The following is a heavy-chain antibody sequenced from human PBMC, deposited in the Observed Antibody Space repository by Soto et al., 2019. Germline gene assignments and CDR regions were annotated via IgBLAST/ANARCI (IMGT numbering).Heavy chain of an antibody. CDR1: GFTFSSYA. CDR3: VKAVYLLDFDY. Sequence: LRLSCAASGFTFSSYAMTWVRQAPGKGVEWVSTISGTGTTTYYADSVKGRFTISRDNSKNTLYLQMNSLRTEDTAVYYCVKAVYLLDFDYWGQGTLVTVSS. J-gene: IGHJ4*02. D-gene: IGHD2-8*01. CDR2: ISGTGTTT. V-gene: IGHV3-23*01.